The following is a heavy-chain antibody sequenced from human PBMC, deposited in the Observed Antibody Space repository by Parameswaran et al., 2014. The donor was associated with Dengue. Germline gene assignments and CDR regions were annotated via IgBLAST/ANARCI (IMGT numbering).Heavy chain of an antibody. J-gene: IGHJ4*02. CDR1: GGSISSYY. CDR2: IYYSGST. D-gene: IGHD7-27*01. V-gene: IGHV4-59*01. CDR3: ASEGNPWGYPDY. Sequence: ASETLSLTCTVSGGSISSYYWSWIRQPPGKGLEWIGNIYYSGSTNYNPSLKSRVTISVDTSKNQFSLKLSSVTAADTAVYYCASEGNPWGYPDYWGRGTLVTVSS.